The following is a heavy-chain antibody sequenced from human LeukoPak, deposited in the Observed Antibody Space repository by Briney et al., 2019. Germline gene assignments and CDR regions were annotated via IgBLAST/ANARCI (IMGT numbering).Heavy chain of an antibody. D-gene: IGHD3-3*01. V-gene: IGHV1-24*01. CDR3: ATTPTDFWSGRNTNNWFDP. CDR1: GYTLTELS. J-gene: IGHJ5*02. Sequence: ASVKVSCKVSGYTLTELSMHWVRQAPGKGLEWMGGFDPEDGETIYAQKSQGRVTMTEDTSTDTAYMELSSLRSEDTAVYYCATTPTDFWSGRNTNNWFDPWGQGTLVTVSS. CDR2: FDPEDGET.